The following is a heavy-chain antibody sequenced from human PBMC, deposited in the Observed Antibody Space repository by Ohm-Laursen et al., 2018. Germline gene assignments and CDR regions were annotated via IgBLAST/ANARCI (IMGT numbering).Heavy chain of an antibody. V-gene: IGHV1-69*13. D-gene: IGHD1-1*01. J-gene: IGHJ3*02. CDR1: GGTFSRYA. CDR2: IIPIFGTA. Sequence: VKISCKASGGTFSRYAISWVRQAPGQGLEWMGGIIPIFGTANYAQKFQGRVTITADESTSTAYMALSSLRSENTAVYYCARERVTGTTKRDAFDIWGQGTMVTVSS. CDR3: ARERVTGTTKRDAFDI.